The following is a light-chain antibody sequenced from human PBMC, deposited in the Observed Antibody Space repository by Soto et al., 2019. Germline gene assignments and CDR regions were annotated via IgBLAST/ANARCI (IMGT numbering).Light chain of an antibody. CDR2: EVS. J-gene: IGLJ2*01. V-gene: IGLV2-14*01. CDR1: SSDIGGYKY. Sequence: QPASVSGSPGQSITISCTGTSSDIGGYKYVSWYQQHPGKAPKLMIFEVSNRPSGVSNRFSGSKSGNTASLTISGLQADDEADYYCSSYTSSGTLVVFGGGTKVTVL. CDR3: SSYTSSGTLVV.